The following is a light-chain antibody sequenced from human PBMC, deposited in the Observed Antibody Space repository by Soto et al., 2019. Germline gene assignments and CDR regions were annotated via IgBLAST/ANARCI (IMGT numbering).Light chain of an antibody. V-gene: IGKV3-20*01. CDR1: RSFASSY. Sequence: EIVLTQSPGTLSLSPGERATLSCRASRSFASSYLAWYQQRPGQAPRLLIYAASNRATGIPDRFSCSGSGTDFTLTSTRLEAEDSAVYYCQQYGASPPYTFGPGTKVEIK. CDR3: QQYGASPPYT. CDR2: AAS. J-gene: IGKJ2*01.